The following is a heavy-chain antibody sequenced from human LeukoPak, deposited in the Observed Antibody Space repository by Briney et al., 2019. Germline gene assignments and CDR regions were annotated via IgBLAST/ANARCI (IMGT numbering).Heavy chain of an antibody. J-gene: IGHJ4*02. CDR3: AKDLPAAYFDY. D-gene: IGHD2-2*01. Sequence: PGGSLRLSCAASGFTFSNYGMHWVRQAPGKGLEWVAFARYDESTKFYADSVKSRFTISRDNSKTTLYLQMNSLRAEDTAVYYCAKDLPAAYFDYWGQGTLVTVSS. CDR1: GFTFSNYG. CDR2: ARYDESTK. V-gene: IGHV3-30*02.